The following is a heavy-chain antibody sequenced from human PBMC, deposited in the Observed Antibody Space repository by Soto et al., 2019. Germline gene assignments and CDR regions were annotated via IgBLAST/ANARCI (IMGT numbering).Heavy chain of an antibody. CDR3: ARRTRRINWFAP. CDR2: IIPIFGTA. Sequence: SVKVSCKASGGTVSSYAISWVRQAPGQGLEWMGGIIPIFGTANYAQKFQGRVTMTRNTSISTAYMELSSLRSEDTAVYYCARRTRRINWFAPWGQGTLVTVSS. V-gene: IGHV1-69*05. D-gene: IGHD2-15*01. J-gene: IGHJ5*02. CDR1: GGTVSSYA.